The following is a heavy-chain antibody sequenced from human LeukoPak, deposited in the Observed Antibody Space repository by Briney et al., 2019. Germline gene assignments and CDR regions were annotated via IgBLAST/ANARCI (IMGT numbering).Heavy chain of an antibody. CDR1: GFTFSSYG. CDR3: AKDWAVYSSSWYFDY. V-gene: IGHV3-30*18. D-gene: IGHD6-13*01. J-gene: IGHJ4*02. Sequence: PGGSLRLSCAASGFTFSSYGMPWVRQAPGKGLEWVAVISYDGSNKYYADSVKGRFTISRDNSKNTLYLQMNSLRAEDTAVYYCAKDWAVYSSSWYFDYWGQGTLVTVSS. CDR2: ISYDGSNK.